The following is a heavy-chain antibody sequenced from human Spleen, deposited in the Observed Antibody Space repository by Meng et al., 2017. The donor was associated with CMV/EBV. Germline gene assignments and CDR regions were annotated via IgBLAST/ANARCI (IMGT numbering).Heavy chain of an antibody. CDR2: IYYSGST. J-gene: IGHJ4*02. D-gene: IGHD3-22*01. Sequence: SETLSLTCTVSGGSISSSSYYWGWIRQPPGKGLEWIGSIYYSGSTYYNPSLRSRVTISLDTSNKQVSLTLTSVTAADTAVYYCARESLHSGGYYAFDYWGQGALVTVSS. V-gene: IGHV4-39*07. CDR1: GGSISSSSYY. CDR3: ARESLHSGGYYAFDY.